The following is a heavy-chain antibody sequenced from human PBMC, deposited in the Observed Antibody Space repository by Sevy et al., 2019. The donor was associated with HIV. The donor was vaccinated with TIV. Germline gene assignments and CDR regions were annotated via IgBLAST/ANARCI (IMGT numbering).Heavy chain of an antibody. J-gene: IGHJ4*02. CDR2: IRGSGDRT. D-gene: IGHD1-26*01. Sequence: GGSLRLYCAASGYTFSNYVMTWVRHSPGKGLEWVAAIRGSGDRTFYADSVKGRFTISRDNSKNTLYLQMNSLRAEDTAVYYCAKDLPTNRNSGTYYDYWGQGTLVTVSS. CDR3: AKDLPTNRNSGTYYDY. V-gene: IGHV3-23*01. CDR1: GYTFSNYV.